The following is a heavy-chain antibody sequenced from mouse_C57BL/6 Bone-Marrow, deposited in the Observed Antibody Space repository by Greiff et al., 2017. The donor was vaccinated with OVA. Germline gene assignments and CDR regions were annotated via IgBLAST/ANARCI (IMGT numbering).Heavy chain of an antibody. D-gene: IGHD1-1*01. J-gene: IGHJ1*03. CDR2: IYPRSGNT. CDR3: ASITTDWYFDV. V-gene: IGHV1-81*01. Sequence: VQVVESGAELARPGASVKLSCKASGYTFTSYGISWVKQRTGQGLEWIGEIYPRSGNTYYNEKFKGKATLTADKSSSTAYMELRSLTSEDSAVYFCASITTDWYFDVWGTGTTVTVSS. CDR1: GYTFTSYG.